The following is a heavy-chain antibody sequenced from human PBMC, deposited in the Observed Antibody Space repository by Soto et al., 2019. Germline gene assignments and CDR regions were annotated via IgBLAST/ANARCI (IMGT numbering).Heavy chain of an antibody. CDR1: GFTVTNKY. CDR3: ARVDYGDYGWYFDL. D-gene: IGHD4-17*01. J-gene: IGHJ2*01. Sequence: EVQLVESGGGLIQPGGSLSLSCAASGFTVTNKYMTWVRQAPGKGLEWVSVIYSGGSTSYADSVKGRFTISRDNSKNILYLQMNRLRAEDTAVYYCARVDYGDYGWYFDLWGRGTLVTVSS. V-gene: IGHV3-53*01. CDR2: IYSGGST.